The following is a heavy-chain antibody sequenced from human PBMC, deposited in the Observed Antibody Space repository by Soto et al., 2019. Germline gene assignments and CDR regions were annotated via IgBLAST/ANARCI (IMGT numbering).Heavy chain of an antibody. D-gene: IGHD5-18*01. J-gene: IGHJ2*01. Sequence: GGSLRLSCAASGFTFSNAWMSWVRQAPGKGLEWVGRIKSKTDGGTTDYAAPVKGRFTISRDDSKNTLYLQMNSLKTEDTAVYYCTTVGRWIQHYWYFDLWGRGNLVTVSS. CDR2: IKSKTDGGTT. V-gene: IGHV3-15*01. CDR1: GFTFSNAW. CDR3: TTVGRWIQHYWYFDL.